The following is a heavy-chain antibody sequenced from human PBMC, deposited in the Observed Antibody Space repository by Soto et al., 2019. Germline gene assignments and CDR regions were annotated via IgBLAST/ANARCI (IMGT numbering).Heavy chain of an antibody. V-gene: IGHV1-18*01. Sequence: QGHLVQSGAEVKKPGASVKVSCKASGYTFTSYGITWVRQAPGQGLEWMGWISAHNGNTDYAQKLQGKVIVTRDTSTSTAYMELRTLISDATAVYYCARGRYGDYWGQGALVTVSS. J-gene: IGHJ4*02. CDR3: ARGRYGDY. CDR2: ISAHNGNT. D-gene: IGHD1-1*01. CDR1: GYTFTSYG.